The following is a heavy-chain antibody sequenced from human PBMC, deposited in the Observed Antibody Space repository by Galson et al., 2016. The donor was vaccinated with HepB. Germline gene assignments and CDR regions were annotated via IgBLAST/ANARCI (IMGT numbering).Heavy chain of an antibody. J-gene: IGHJ4*02. CDR1: GFTFSSDA. D-gene: IGHD6-19*01. CDR2: ISASGAGT. Sequence: SLRLSCAASGFTFSSDAMSWVRQAPEKGLEWVSGISASGAGTYYADSVKGRFTISRDNFKNTLYLQMNSLRAEDTAVYYCAKEISVAGVYGLPSDYWGQGTLVTVSS. V-gene: IGHV3-23*01. CDR3: AKEISVAGVYGLPSDY.